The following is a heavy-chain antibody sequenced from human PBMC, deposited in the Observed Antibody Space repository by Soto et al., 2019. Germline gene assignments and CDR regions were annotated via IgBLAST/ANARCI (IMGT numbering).Heavy chain of an antibody. CDR3: ERLVFGHANSEHISSSFDQ. V-gene: IGHV1-3*01. Sequence: ASVKVSCKASGYTFTNYAMHWVRQAPGQRHEWMGWINPGNGDTKYSQKFQGRVTITRDTSARTAYMDLITLRSEDTAVYYCERLVFGHANSEHISSSFDQWGPGTLVTLSS. D-gene: IGHD3-3*02. CDR2: INPGNGDT. CDR1: GYTFTNYA. J-gene: IGHJ4*02.